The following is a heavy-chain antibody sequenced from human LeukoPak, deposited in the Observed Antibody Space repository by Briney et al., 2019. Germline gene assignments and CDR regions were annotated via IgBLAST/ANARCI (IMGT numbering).Heavy chain of an antibody. Sequence: PGGSLRLSCAASGSTFSSYSMNWVRQAPGKGLEWVSSISSSSSYIYYADSVKGRFTISRDNAKNSLYLQMNSLRAEDTAVYYCARETDTAMADDAFDIWGQGTMVTVSS. D-gene: IGHD5-18*01. CDR3: ARETDTAMADDAFDI. V-gene: IGHV3-21*01. J-gene: IGHJ3*02. CDR1: GSTFSSYS. CDR2: ISSSSSYI.